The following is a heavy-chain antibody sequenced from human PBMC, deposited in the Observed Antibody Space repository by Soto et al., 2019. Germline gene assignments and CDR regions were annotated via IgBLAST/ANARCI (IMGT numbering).Heavy chain of an antibody. V-gene: IGHV3-7*03. J-gene: IGHJ4*02. D-gene: IGHD4-4*01. Sequence: SLSVSCVCSGITFSTYGVNLVRKAPGKGLEWVANINADGNVGAYVDSVRGRFTTSRDNAKNSLYLQMNSLRADDTAVYFCPGWGGHDYNSSGQGIMVTSPQ. CDR3: PGWGGHDYNS. CDR2: INADGNVG. CDR1: GITFSTYG.